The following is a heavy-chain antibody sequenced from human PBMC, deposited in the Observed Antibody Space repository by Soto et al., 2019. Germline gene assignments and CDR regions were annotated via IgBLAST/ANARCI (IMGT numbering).Heavy chain of an antibody. D-gene: IGHD2-15*01. J-gene: IGHJ5*01. CDR2: IYDSGST. CDR1: GVSINNYY. CDR3: ARDQDTTVYCSADRWYHWIDS. V-gene: IGHV4-59*01. Sequence: SETLSLTCTVSGVSINNYYWTWIRQPPGKGLEWIGCIYDSGSTIYNPSLKSRVSISVDTSKNHFSLRLSSVTAADTAVDYCARDQDTTVYCSADRWYHWIDSWGPGRLVTFSS.